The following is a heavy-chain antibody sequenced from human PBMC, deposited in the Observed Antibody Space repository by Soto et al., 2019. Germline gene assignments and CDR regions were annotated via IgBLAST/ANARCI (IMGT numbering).Heavy chain of an antibody. Sequence: QVQLVESGGGVVQPGRSLRLSCAASGFTFSSHGMHWVRQAPGKGLEWVAVIWYDGSNKYYADSVKGRFTISRDNSKNTLYLQMSSLRAEDTAVYYCARDGCYYGSGSNYYYYYGMDVWGQGTTVTVSS. D-gene: IGHD3-10*01. CDR1: GFTFSSHG. V-gene: IGHV3-33*01. J-gene: IGHJ6*02. CDR2: IWYDGSNK. CDR3: ARDGCYYGSGSNYYYYYGMDV.